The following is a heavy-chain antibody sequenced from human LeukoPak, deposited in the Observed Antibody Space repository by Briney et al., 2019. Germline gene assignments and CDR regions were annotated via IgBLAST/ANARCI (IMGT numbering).Heavy chain of an antibody. D-gene: IGHD1-26*01. CDR1: GFTFSSYA. V-gene: IGHV3-23*01. Sequence: GGSLRLSCAASGFTFSSYAMSWVRQAPGKGLEWVSAISGSGGSTYYADSVKGRFTISRDNSKNTLYLQMNSLRAEDTAVYYCARDRNRYSGSYYSDYWGQGTLVTVSS. J-gene: IGHJ4*02. CDR3: ARDRNRYSGSYYSDY. CDR2: ISGSGGST.